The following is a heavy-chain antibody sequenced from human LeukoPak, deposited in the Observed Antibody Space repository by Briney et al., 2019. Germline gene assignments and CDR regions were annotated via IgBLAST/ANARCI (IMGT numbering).Heavy chain of an antibody. CDR1: GFTFSSYE. V-gene: IGHV3-48*03. CDR3: ARGTYSSSWTSGWYFDL. Sequence: GGSLRLSCAASGFTFSSYEMNWVRQAPGKGLEWVSYISSSGSTIYYADSVKGRFTISRDNAKNSLYLQMNSLRAEDTAVCYCARGTYSSSWTSGWYFDLWGRGTLVTVSS. J-gene: IGHJ2*01. D-gene: IGHD6-13*01. CDR2: ISSSGSTI.